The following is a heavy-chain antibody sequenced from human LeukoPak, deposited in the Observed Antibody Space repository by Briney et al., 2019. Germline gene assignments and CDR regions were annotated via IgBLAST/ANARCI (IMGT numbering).Heavy chain of an antibody. CDR3: ARDRTYYDILTGYSPQYYFDY. V-gene: IGHV1-46*01. Sequence: ASVTVSCKASGYTFTSYYMHWVRQAPGQGLEWMGIINPSGGSTSYAQKFQGRVTMTRDTSTSTVYMELSSLRSEDTAVYYCARDRTYYDILTGYSPQYYFDYWGQGTLVTVSS. D-gene: IGHD3-9*01. CDR2: INPSGGST. CDR1: GYTFTSYY. J-gene: IGHJ4*02.